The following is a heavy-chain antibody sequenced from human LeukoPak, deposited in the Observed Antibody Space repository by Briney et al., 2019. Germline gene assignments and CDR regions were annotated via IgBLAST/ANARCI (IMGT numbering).Heavy chain of an antibody. CDR1: GGSISSSSYY. Sequence: KPSETLSLTCTVSGGSISSSSYYWGWIRQPPGKGLEWIGSIYYSGSTYYNPSLKSRVTISVDTSKNQFSLKLSSVTAADTAVYYCARDQSGYSYGYDAFDIWGQGTMVTVSS. D-gene: IGHD5-18*01. CDR3: ARDQSGYSYGYDAFDI. V-gene: IGHV4-39*07. CDR2: IYYSGST. J-gene: IGHJ3*02.